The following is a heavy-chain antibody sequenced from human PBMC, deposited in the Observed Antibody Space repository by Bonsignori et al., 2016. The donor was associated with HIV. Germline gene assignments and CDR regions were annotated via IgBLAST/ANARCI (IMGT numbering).Heavy chain of an antibody. D-gene: IGHD2-21*02. CDR3: ARSAGDFEYYFDY. CDR2: ISYDGSNK. V-gene: IGHV3-30-3*01. Sequence: VRQAPGKGLEWVAVISYDGSNKYYADSVKGRFTISRDNSKNTLHLQMNSLRVEDTAVYYCARSAGDFEYYFDYWGQGTLVTVSS. J-gene: IGHJ4*02.